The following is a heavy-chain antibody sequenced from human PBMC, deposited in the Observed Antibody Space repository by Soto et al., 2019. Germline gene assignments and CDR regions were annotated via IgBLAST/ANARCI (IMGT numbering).Heavy chain of an antibody. CDR2: IIPIFGTA. CDR1: GDTCSSYA. CDR3: ARVFSPNWFDP. Sequence: GASVKVSFKASGDTCSSYAISWLRQAPGQGLEWMGGIIPIFGTANYAQKFQGRVTITADESTSTAYMELSSLRSEDTAVYYCARVFSPNWFDPWGQGTLVTVSS. D-gene: IGHD3-3*01. J-gene: IGHJ5*02. V-gene: IGHV1-69*13.